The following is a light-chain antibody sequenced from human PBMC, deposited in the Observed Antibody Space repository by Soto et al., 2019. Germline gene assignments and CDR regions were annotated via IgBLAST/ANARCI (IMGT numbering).Light chain of an antibody. Sequence: EIVMTQSPATLSVSPGERVALSCRASQSLNTNLAWYQQKPGQAPRLLIYRASTRATGVPARFSGSGSGTESNLTISSLQSEDFAVYYCHQYNSWPPWTFGPGTKVEI. CDR1: QSLNTN. J-gene: IGKJ1*01. V-gene: IGKV3-15*01. CDR2: RAS. CDR3: HQYNSWPPWT.